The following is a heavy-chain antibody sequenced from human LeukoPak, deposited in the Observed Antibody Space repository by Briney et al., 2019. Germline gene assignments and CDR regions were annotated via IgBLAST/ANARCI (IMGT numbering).Heavy chain of an antibody. Sequence: PGGSLRLSCAASGFTFSSYGMHWVRQAPGKGLEWVAFIRYDGSNKYYADSVKGRFTISRDNAKNSLYLQMNSLRAEDTAVYYCAAFGGASSDYWGQGTLVTVSS. V-gene: IGHV3-30*02. CDR2: IRYDGSNK. CDR3: AAFGGASSDY. D-gene: IGHD3-16*01. J-gene: IGHJ4*02. CDR1: GFTFSSYG.